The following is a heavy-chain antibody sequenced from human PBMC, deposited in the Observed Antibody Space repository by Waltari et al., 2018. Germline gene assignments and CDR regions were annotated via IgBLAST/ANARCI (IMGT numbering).Heavy chain of an antibody. D-gene: IGHD6-19*01. CDR1: GFTFSSYW. V-gene: IGHV3-7*04. CDR3: TRDDWAVAGRGIDI. Sequence: EVQLVESGGGLVQPGESLRLSCAASGFTFSSYWRSWVRQTPGKGLEWVANLKTDGTEVYYADSVKGRFTISRDNAKNSLYLQMNSLRAEDTAVYYCTRDDWAVAGRGIDIWGQGTMVTVSS. J-gene: IGHJ3*02. CDR2: LKTDGTEV.